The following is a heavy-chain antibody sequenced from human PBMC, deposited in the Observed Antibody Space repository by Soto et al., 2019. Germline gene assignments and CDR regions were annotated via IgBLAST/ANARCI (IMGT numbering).Heavy chain of an antibody. J-gene: IGHJ6*02. CDR2: FDPEDGET. CDR1: GYTLTELS. CDR3: ATDTRDYSNYRYYYYYGMDV. D-gene: IGHD4-4*01. V-gene: IGHV1-24*01. Sequence: ASVKVSCKVSGYTLTELSMHWVRQAPGKGLEWMGGFDPEDGETIYAQKFQGRVTMTEDTSTDTAYMELSSLRSEDTAVYYCATDTRDYSNYRYYYYYGMDVWGQGTTVTVSS.